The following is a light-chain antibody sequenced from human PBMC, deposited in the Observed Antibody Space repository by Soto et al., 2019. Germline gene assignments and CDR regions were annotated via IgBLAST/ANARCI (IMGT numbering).Light chain of an antibody. J-gene: IGKJ1*01. CDR1: QSISSF. Sequence: DIPMTQSPSSLSASVGDRVTITCRASQSISSFLNWYQQKPGEAPKLLIYAATSLHSVVPSRFSGSGSATDFTLTISSLQPEDFATYYCQQTYTTPRTFGQGTTVEI. V-gene: IGKV1-39*01. CDR3: QQTYTTPRT. CDR2: AAT.